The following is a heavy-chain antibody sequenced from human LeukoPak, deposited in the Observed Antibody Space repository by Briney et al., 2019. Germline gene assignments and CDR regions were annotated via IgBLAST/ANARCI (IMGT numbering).Heavy chain of an antibody. D-gene: IGHD3-9*01. J-gene: IGHJ3*02. CDR1: GFTFDDYA. CDR3: VKAYYDPLTEYLDAFDM. Sequence: GGSLRLSCTASGFTFDDYAIHWVRQPPGKGLEWVSGISWNSAITTYADSVEGRFTIARDNARSSLYLQMDSLRPDDTAVYYCVKAYYDPLTEYLDAFDMWGPGTMVTVSS. V-gene: IGHV3-9*01. CDR2: ISWNSAIT.